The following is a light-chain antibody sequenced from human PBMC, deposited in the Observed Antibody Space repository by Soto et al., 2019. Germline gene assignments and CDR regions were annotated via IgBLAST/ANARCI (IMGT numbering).Light chain of an antibody. J-gene: IGKJ1*01. V-gene: IGKV1-12*01. Sequence: DIQMTQSPSFVSASVGDRVSITCRASQGIGSWLAWYQQKPGTAPKLLIYSVSSLQSGVPSRFSGSGSGTDFSLTISSLQPEDFATYYCQQGSTFPTFGQGTKVEVK. CDR2: SVS. CDR1: QGIGSW. CDR3: QQGSTFPT.